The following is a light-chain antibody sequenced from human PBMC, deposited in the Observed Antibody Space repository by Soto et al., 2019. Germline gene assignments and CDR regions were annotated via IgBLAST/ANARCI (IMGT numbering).Light chain of an antibody. J-gene: IGLJ1*01. V-gene: IGLV2-18*02. CDR1: SSDVGSYDR. Sequence: QSVLTQPPSVSGSPGQSVAISCTGTSSDVGSYDRVSWYQQPPGTAPKLIISGVSNRPSGVPDRFSGSKSGNTASLTISGLQAEDEADYYCSSYTSSSTYVFGTGTKVTVL. CDR2: GVS. CDR3: SSYTSSSTYV.